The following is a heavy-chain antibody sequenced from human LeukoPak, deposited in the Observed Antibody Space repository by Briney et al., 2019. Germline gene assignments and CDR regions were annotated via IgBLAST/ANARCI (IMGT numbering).Heavy chain of an antibody. D-gene: IGHD3-22*01. CDR1: GFTFSSYW. CDR2: ISRGGDYI. CDR3: ARDLSTGYYFDS. J-gene: IGHJ4*02. Sequence: GGSLRLSCAASGFTFSSYWMHWVRQAPGKGLVWVSSISRGGDYIYYADSVKGRFTISRDNAKNSLYLQMNSLRAEDTAVYYCARDLSTGYYFDSWGQGTLVTVSS. V-gene: IGHV3-21*01.